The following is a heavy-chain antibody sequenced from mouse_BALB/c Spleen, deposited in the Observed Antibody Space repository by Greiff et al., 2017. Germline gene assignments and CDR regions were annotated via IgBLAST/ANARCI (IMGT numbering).Heavy chain of an antibody. D-gene: IGHD1-1*01. CDR3: ARPHYYGSCFYY. CDR2: INPSNGRT. V-gene: IGHV1S81*02. CDR1: GYTFTSYW. Sequence: QVQLQQSGAELVKPGASVKLSCKASGYTFTSYWMHWVKQRPGQGLEWIGEINPSNGRTNYNEKFKSKATLTVDKSSSTAYMQLSTLTSEDSAVYYCARPHYYGSCFYYWGQGTTLTVSS. J-gene: IGHJ2*01.